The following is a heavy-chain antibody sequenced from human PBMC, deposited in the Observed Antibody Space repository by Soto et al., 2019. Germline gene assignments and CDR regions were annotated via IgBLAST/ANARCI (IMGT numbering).Heavy chain of an antibody. Sequence: QVQLVQSGAEVKKPGSSVKVSCKASGGTFSSYAISWVRQAPGQGLEWMGGIIPIFGTANYAQKFQGRVTITADESTSTAYMELSSLRSEDTAVYYCARDCAGSGSYYTIYYYYGMDVWGQGITVTVSS. CDR3: ARDCAGSGSYYTIYYYYGMDV. J-gene: IGHJ6*02. CDR1: GGTFSSYA. CDR2: IIPIFGTA. D-gene: IGHD3-10*01. V-gene: IGHV1-69*01.